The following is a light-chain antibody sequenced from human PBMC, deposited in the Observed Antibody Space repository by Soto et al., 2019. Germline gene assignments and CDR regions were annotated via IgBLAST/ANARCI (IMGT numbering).Light chain of an antibody. Sequence: DIQMTQSPSSLSASVGDRVTITCQASQDISNYLNWYQQKPGKDPKILIYDVSVLEPGVPSRFSGGGSGTHFTLTISSLQAEDAATYYCQQFDNRPLTFGGGTKVEIK. CDR1: QDISNY. J-gene: IGKJ4*01. V-gene: IGKV1-33*01. CDR3: QQFDNRPLT. CDR2: DVS.